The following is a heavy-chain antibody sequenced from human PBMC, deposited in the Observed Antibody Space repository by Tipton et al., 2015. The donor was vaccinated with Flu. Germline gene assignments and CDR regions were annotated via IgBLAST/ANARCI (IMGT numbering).Heavy chain of an antibody. CDR2: IHHSGST. V-gene: IGHV4-38-2*01. CDR3: ARGIYCSGGSCYPGGGYFDY. J-gene: IGHJ4*02. D-gene: IGHD2-15*01. CDR1: GYSISSGYY. Sequence: LRLSCAVSGYSISSGYYWGWIRQPPGKGLDWIGSIHHSGSTYYNPSLKSRVTISVDTSKNQFSLKLSSVSAADTAVYYCARGIYCSGGSCYPGGGYFDYWGQGTLVTVSS.